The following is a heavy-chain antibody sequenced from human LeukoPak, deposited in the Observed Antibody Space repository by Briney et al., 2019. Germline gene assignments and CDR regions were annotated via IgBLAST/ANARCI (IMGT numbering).Heavy chain of an antibody. Sequence: GESLKISCKGSGYSFTSYWIGWVRQMPGKGLKWMGIIYPGDSDARYSPSFQGQVTISADKSISTAYLQWSSLKATDTAMYYCARRRDLYSGSYYPFDYWGQGTLVTVSS. CDR1: GYSFTSYW. CDR2: IYPGDSDA. CDR3: ARRRDLYSGSYYPFDY. V-gene: IGHV5-51*01. J-gene: IGHJ4*02. D-gene: IGHD1-26*01.